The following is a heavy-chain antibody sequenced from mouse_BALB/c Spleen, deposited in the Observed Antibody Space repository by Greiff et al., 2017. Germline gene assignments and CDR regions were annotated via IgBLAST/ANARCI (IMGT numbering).Heavy chain of an antibody. V-gene: IGHV5-12-2*01. D-gene: IGHD2-2*01. Sequence: EVKLMESGGGLVQPGGSLKLSCAASGFTFSSYTMSWVRQTPEKRLEWVAYISNGGGSTYYPDTVKGRFTISRDNAKNTLYLQMSSLKSEDTAMYYCARRGDYYGYDGYFDVWGAGTTVTVSS. CDR1: GFTFSSYT. CDR3: ARRGDYYGYDGYFDV. J-gene: IGHJ1*01. CDR2: ISNGGGST.